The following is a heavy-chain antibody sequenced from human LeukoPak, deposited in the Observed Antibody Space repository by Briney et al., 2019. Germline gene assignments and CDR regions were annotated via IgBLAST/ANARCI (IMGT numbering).Heavy chain of an antibody. CDR2: ISSRSFTI. V-gene: IGHV3-48*02. D-gene: IGHD6-19*01. Sequence: GGSLRLSCAASGFTFSTYEMSWVRQAPGKGLDWVSYISSRSFTIYYADSVKGRFTISRDNAKNSLYLEMNSLRDEDTAVYYCARSVIAVAGYDAFDIWGQGTVVTVSS. J-gene: IGHJ3*02. CDR3: ARSVIAVAGYDAFDI. CDR1: GFTFSTYE.